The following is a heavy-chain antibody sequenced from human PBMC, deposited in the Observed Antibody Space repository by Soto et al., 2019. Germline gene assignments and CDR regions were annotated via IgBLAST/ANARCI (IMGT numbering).Heavy chain of an antibody. CDR2: ISGSGGST. J-gene: IGHJ4*02. V-gene: IGHV3-23*01. CDR1: GFTFSSYA. CDR3: AEGGYQDGNDY. Sequence: LRLSCAASGFTFSSYAMSWVRQAPGKGLEWVSAISGSGGSTYYADSVKGRFTISRDNSRNTVFLQMSSLRVEDTAVYYCAEGGYQDGNDYWGQGILVTVYS. D-gene: IGHD5-18*01.